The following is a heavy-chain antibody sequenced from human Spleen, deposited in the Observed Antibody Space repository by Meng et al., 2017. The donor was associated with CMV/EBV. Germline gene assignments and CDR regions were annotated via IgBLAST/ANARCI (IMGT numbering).Heavy chain of an antibody. CDR3: AREGSWAE. CDR1: GGIVNSHV. J-gene: IGHJ4*02. V-gene: IGHV1-69*05. CDR2: IVPLFGSA. Sequence: SVKVSCKASGGIVNSHVISWVRQAPGQGLEWMGGIVPLFGSANYAQKFQGRVAITTDESTTTVFMELNSLRFEDTAVYYCAREGSWAEWGQGTLVTVSS.